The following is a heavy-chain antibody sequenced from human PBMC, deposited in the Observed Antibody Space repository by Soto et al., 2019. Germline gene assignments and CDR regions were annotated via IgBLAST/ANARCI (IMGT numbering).Heavy chain of an antibody. Sequence: GGSLRLSCAASGFTFTRYSMNWVRQAPGKGLEWVSAISSTTNYIYYGDSMKGRFTISRDNGKNSLYLEIHSLRAEDTAVYYCARESEDLTSNFDYWGQGTLVTVSS. CDR3: ARESEDLTSNFDY. V-gene: IGHV3-21*06. J-gene: IGHJ4*02. CDR2: ISSTTNYI. CDR1: GFTFTRYS.